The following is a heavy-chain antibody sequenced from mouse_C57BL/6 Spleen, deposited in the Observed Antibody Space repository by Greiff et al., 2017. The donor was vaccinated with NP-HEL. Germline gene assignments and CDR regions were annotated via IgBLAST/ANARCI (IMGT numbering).Heavy chain of an antibody. CDR3: ARGTVVANGDFDV. D-gene: IGHD1-1*01. Sequence: QVQLQQSGAELARPGASVKLSCKASGYTFTSYGISWVKQRTGQGLEWIGEIYPRSGNTYYNEKFKGKATLTADKSSSTAYMELRSLTSEDSAVYFCARGTVVANGDFDVWGTGTTVTVSS. CDR1: GYTFTSYG. CDR2: IYPRSGNT. V-gene: IGHV1-81*01. J-gene: IGHJ1*03.